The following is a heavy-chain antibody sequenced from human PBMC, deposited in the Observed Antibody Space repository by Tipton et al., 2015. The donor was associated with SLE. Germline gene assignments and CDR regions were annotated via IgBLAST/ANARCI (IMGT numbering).Heavy chain of an antibody. J-gene: IGHJ5*02. D-gene: IGHD2-15*01. CDR1: GGSISSGNYY. V-gene: IGHV4-61*02. CDR3: ARAFIVVSATNWFDP. Sequence: TLSLTCTVSGGSISSGNYYWTWIRQPAGKGLEWIGRIYTRGSTNYNPSLKSRVTMSVDTSKNQFSLKLSSVTAADTAVYYCARAFIVVSATNWFDPWGQGTLVTVSS. CDR2: IYTRGST.